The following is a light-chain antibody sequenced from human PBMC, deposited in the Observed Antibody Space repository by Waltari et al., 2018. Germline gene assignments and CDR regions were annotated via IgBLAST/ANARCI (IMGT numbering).Light chain of an antibody. V-gene: IGLV2-14*01. CDR1: SRDVGGYNY. J-gene: IGLJ1*01. CDR3: STSTTTSTHV. CDR2: DDS. Sequence: QSALTQPASASGSPGQSIPISCSGTSRDVGGYNYVCWYQQHPGKAPKLIIYDDSVRPSGVSNRFSGSKSGNTASLTISGLQAEDEADYYCSTSTTTSTHVFGTGTKVTVL.